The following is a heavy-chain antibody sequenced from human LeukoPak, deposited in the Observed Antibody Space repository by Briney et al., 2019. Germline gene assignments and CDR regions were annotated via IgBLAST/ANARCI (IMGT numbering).Heavy chain of an antibody. V-gene: IGHV3-7*03. Sequence: GGSLRLSCAASGLTFSNYWMSWVRQAPGKGLEWVANIKEDGSEKYYVDSMKGRFTISRDNAKNSLYLQMSSLRVEDTAVYYCAKTRPLDSSSWSHGDYWGQGTLVTVSS. J-gene: IGHJ4*02. CDR1: GLTFSNYW. CDR2: IKEDGSEK. CDR3: AKTRPLDSSSWSHGDY. D-gene: IGHD6-13*01.